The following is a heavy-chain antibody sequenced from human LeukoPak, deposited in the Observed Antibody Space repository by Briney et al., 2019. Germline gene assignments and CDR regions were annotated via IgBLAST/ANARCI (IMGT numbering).Heavy chain of an antibody. CDR1: GYTFTSYY. J-gene: IGHJ4*02. V-gene: IGHV1-46*01. D-gene: IGHD5-18*01. CDR2: INPRNGYT. CDR3: ATLTAVVEI. Sequence: ASVKVSCKASGYTFTSYYIHWVRQAPGQGLEWMGIINPRNGYTNYAQKFQGRVTVTRDTSSNTLYMELRSLTSEDTAVYYCATLTAVVEIWGQGTMVTVSS.